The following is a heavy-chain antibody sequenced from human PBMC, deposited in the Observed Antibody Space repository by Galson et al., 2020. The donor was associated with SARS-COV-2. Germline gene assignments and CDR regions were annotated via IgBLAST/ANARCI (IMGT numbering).Heavy chain of an antibody. V-gene: IGHV4-30-4*08. J-gene: IGHJ5*01. CDR1: GGSISSGGYY. Sequence: SETLSLTCTVSGGSISSGGYYWSWIRQQPGKGLEWIGYIYYGGSTYYKPSLKNRLTFSLASSKNQLSLSLTSVTAADTAVYYCARAPKDLRCYDWSLLAPNWIDSWGQGTLVTVSS. D-gene: IGHD3-9*01. CDR2: IYYGGST. CDR3: ARAPKDLRCYDWSLLAPNWIDS.